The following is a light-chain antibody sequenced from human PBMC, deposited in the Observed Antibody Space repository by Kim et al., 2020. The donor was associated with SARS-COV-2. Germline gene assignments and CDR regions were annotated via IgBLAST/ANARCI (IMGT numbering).Light chain of an antibody. CDR3: VQSLQSRT. CDR2: LGS. V-gene: IGKV2-28*01. Sequence: EIVMTQSPLSLPVTPGEPASISCRSSQSLLHSNGYNCLNWYVQKPGQSPQILIYLGSYRASGVPDRFSGSGSGTDFTLQISRVEAEDVGVYYCVQSLQSRTFGQGTKVDIK. CDR1: QSLLHSNGYNC. J-gene: IGKJ1*01.